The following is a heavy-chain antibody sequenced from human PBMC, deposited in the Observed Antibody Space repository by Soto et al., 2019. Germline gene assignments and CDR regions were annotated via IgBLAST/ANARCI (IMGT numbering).Heavy chain of an antibody. CDR2: MNNNSGKT. D-gene: IGHD3-10*01. CDR3: ARAHPLARGWFDP. Sequence: ASVKVSCKASGYTFTNYGITWVRQATGQGLEWMGWMNNNSGKTNYAQKFQGRVTMTRNTSISTAYMELSSLRSEDTAVYYCARAHPLARGWFDPWGQGTLVTVSS. V-gene: IGHV1-8*02. J-gene: IGHJ5*02. CDR1: GYTFTNYG.